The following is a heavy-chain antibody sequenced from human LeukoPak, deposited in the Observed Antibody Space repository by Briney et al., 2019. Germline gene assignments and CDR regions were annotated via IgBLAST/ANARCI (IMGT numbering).Heavy chain of an antibody. J-gene: IGHJ6*03. CDR1: GYTFPSYY. D-gene: IGHD6-6*01. Sequence: GASVKVSCKASGYTFPSYYMHWVRQAPGQGLEWMGKINPSGGSTSYAQKFQGRVTMTRDTSTSTVYMELSSLRSEDTAVYYCARGGPKQLGVPEYYMDVWGKGTTVTVSS. V-gene: IGHV1-46*01. CDR2: INPSGGST. CDR3: ARGGPKQLGVPEYYMDV.